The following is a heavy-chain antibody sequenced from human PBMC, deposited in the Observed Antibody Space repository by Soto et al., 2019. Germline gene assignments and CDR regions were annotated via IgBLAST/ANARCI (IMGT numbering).Heavy chain of an antibody. CDR1: GFSLSTSGMR. V-gene: IGHV2-70*04. D-gene: IGHD3-22*01. CDR3: ARDSSGYVHYYGMDV. CDR2: IDWDDDK. Sequence: SGPTLVNPTQTLTLTCTFSGFSLSTSGMRVSWIRQPPGKALEWLARIDWDDDKFYSTSLKTRLTISKDTSKNQVVLTMTNMDPVYTATYYCARDSSGYVHYYGMDVWGQGTTVTVSS. J-gene: IGHJ6*02.